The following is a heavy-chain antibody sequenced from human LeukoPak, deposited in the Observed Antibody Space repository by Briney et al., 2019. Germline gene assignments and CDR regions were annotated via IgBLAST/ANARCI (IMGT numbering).Heavy chain of an antibody. Sequence: PGGSLRLSCVASGLTFSSHAMTWVRQTGKGLEWVSGITGSGGSTYHAESVRGRFTISRDNSKNTLYLQMNNLRAEDTAVYYCASRPPSETYFAVFDYWGQGTLVTVSS. CDR3: ASRPPSETYFAVFDY. J-gene: IGHJ4*02. CDR2: ITGSGGST. CDR1: GLTFSSHA. V-gene: IGHV3-23*01. D-gene: IGHD1-26*01.